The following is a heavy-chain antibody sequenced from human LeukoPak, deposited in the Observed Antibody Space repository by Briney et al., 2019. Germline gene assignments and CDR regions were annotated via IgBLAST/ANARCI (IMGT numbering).Heavy chain of an antibody. J-gene: IGHJ5*02. Sequence: GGSLRLSCAASGFTFSSYSMNWVRQAPGKGLEWVSYISSSSSTIYYADSVKGRFTISRGNAKNSLYLQMNSLRAEDTAVYYCARDRRGNWFDPWGQGTLVTVSS. CDR1: GFTFSSYS. V-gene: IGHV3-48*01. CDR3: ARDRRGNWFDP. CDR2: ISSSSSTI. D-gene: IGHD6-6*01.